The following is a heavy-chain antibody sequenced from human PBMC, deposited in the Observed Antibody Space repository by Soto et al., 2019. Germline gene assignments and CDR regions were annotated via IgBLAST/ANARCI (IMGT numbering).Heavy chain of an antibody. Sequence: PSETLSLTCTVSGGSISSGGYXWSWIRQPPGKGLEWIGEINHSGSTNYNPSLKSRVTISVDTSKNQFSLKLSSVTAADTAVYYCAREVVVVIARRYYFDYWGQGTLVTVSS. CDR3: AREVVVVIARRYYFDY. D-gene: IGHD2-21*01. J-gene: IGHJ4*02. CDR1: GGSISSGGYX. V-gene: IGHV4-39*07. CDR2: INHSGST.